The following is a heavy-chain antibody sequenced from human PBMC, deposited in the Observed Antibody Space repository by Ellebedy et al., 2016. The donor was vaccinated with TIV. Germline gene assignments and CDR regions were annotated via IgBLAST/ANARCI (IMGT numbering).Heavy chain of an antibody. Sequence: PGGSLRLSCVASGFTFSGYAMSRIRQAPGKGLEWVSSITESGGNTYYADSVKGRFTISRDNSKDTLFLQMNSLRAEDTAIYFCARDPVGVGPAFDVWGQGTMVTVSS. V-gene: IGHV3-23*01. CDR2: ITESGGNT. J-gene: IGHJ3*01. CDR1: GFTFSGYA. CDR3: ARDPVGVGPAFDV. D-gene: IGHD4-23*01.